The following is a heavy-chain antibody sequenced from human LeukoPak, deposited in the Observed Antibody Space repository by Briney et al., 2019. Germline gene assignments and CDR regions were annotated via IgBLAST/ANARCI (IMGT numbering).Heavy chain of an antibody. D-gene: IGHD6-19*01. J-gene: IGHJ4*02. CDR1: GGTFSSYA. CDR2: IIPIFGTA. V-gene: IGHV1-69*06. Sequence: ASVKVSCKASGGTFSSYAISWVRQAPGQGLEWMGGIIPIFGTANYAQKFQGRVTITADKSTSTAYMELSSLRSEDMAVYYCARREAVAGTFDYWGQGTLVTVSS. CDR3: ARREAVAGTFDY.